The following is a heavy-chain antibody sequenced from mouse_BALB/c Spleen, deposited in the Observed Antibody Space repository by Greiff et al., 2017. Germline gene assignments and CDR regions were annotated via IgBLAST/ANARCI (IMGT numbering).Heavy chain of an antibody. V-gene: IGHV1-7*01. Sequence: VQLQQSGAELAKPGASVKMSCKASGYTFTSYWMHWVKQRPGQGLEWIGYINPSTGYTEYNQKFKDKATLTADKSSSTAYMQLSSLTSEDSAVYYCARYGYDGYYYAMDYWGQGTSVTVSS. CDR3: ARYGYDGYYYAMDY. CDR1: GYTFTSYW. D-gene: IGHD2-2*01. J-gene: IGHJ4*01. CDR2: INPSTGYT.